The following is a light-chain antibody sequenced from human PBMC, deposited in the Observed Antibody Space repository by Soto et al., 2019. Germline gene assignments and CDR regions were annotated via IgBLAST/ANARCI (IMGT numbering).Light chain of an antibody. Sequence: EIVMTQSPGTLSLSPGERATISCRASQVIGSRYLAWYHQKSGQAPRLLIYGASSRATGIPHRFSGSGSGTDFTLTISRLEAEDFGVYYCQQFGSSIPHTFGQGTKLEIK. CDR1: QVIGSRY. V-gene: IGKV3-20*01. CDR2: GAS. CDR3: QQFGSSIPHT. J-gene: IGKJ2*01.